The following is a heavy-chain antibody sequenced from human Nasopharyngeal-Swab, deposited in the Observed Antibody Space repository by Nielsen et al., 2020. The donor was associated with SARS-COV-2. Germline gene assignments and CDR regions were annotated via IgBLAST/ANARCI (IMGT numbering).Heavy chain of an antibody. V-gene: IGHV4-4*07. CDR3: ARDSDYYDFWSGYPYNWFDP. Sequence: SETLSLTCTVSGGSIGSYYWSWIRQPAGKGLEWIGRIYTSGSTNYNPSLKSRVTMSVDTSKNQFSLKLSSVTAADTAVYYCARDSDYYDFWSGYPYNWFDPWGQGTLVTVSS. CDR1: GGSIGSYY. J-gene: IGHJ5*02. D-gene: IGHD3-3*01. CDR2: IYTSGST.